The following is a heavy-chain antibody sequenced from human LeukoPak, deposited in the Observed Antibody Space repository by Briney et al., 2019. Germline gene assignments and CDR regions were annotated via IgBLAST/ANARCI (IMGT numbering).Heavy chain of an antibody. J-gene: IGHJ6*03. Sequence: GGSLRLSCAASGFTFSSYGMHWVRQAPGKGLEWVAVIWYGGSNKYYADSVKGRFTISRDNSKNTLYLQMNSLRAEDTAVYYCAKDHPIVGANSYYYYYMDVWGKGTTVTVSS. V-gene: IGHV3-30*02. CDR3: AKDHPIVGANSYYYYYMDV. CDR1: GFTFSSYG. CDR2: IWYGGSNK. D-gene: IGHD1-26*01.